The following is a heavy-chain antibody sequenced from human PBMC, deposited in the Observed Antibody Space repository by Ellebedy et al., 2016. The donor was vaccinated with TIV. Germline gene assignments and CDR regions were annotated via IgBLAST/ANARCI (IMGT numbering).Heavy chain of an antibody. D-gene: IGHD4-23*01. CDR2: ISDSGGNT. CDR1: GFTFDSYA. CDR3: ARDPVGVGPAFDI. Sequence: PGGSLRLSCVASGFTFDSYAMHWVRQAPGKGLEWVSTISDSGGNTHFPDSVKGRFTISRDNSRNTVYLQMNNLRAEDTAVYYCARDPVGVGPAFDIWGQGTIVTVSS. V-gene: IGHV3-23*01. J-gene: IGHJ3*02.